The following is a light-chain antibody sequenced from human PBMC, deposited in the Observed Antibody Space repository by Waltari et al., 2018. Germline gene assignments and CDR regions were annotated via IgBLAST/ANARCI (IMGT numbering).Light chain of an antibody. V-gene: IGLV1-51*01. J-gene: IGLJ3*02. CDR3: GTWDSSLSAGV. CDR1: TSNIGNNY. Sequence: QSVLTQPPSVSAAPGQKVTISCSGSTSNIGNNYVSWYQQVPGTAPKLLIYDNNQRPSGVPDRCSGSQSGTSATLGITGLQTGDEADYYCGTWDSSLSAGVFGGGTKVTV. CDR2: DNN.